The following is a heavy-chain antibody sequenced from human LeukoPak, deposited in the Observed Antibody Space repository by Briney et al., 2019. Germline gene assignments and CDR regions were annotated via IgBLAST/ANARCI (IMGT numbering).Heavy chain of an antibody. CDR1: GYTFTDCY. J-gene: IGHJ4*02. CDR2: INPNNGGT. V-gene: IGHV1-2*02. Sequence: ASVKVSCKASGYTFTDCYIHWVRQAPGRGLEWMGWINPNNGGTNYAQKFQGRVTMTRDTSISTAYMELSRLRSDDAAVYYCAREVDYYDTSDYFPLGYWGQGTLVTVSS. D-gene: IGHD3-22*01. CDR3: AREVDYYDTSDYFPLGY.